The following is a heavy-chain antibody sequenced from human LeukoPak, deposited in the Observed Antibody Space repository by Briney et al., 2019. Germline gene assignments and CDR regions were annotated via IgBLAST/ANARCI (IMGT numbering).Heavy chain of an antibody. V-gene: IGHV1-69*06. CDR2: IIPIFGTA. J-gene: IGHJ4*02. CDR3: ARTYGSGSYYFDY. Sequence: SVKVSCKASGGTFSSYAISWVRQAPGQGLEWMGGIIPIFGTANYAQKFQGRVTITADKSTSTAYMELSSLRSEDTAVYYRARTYGSGSYYFDYWGQGTLVTVSS. CDR1: GGTFSSYA. D-gene: IGHD3-10*01.